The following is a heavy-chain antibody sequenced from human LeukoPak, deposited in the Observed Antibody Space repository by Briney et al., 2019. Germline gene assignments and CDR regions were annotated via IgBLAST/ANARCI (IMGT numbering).Heavy chain of an antibody. V-gene: IGHV3-11*01. CDR2: ISSSGSTI. Sequence: PGGSLRLSCAASGFTFSDYYMSWIRQAPGKGLEWVSYISSSGSTIYYADSVKGRFTISRDNAKNSLYLQMNSLRAEDTAVYYCARDRDVSKWELLLGGYYYYYGMDVWGQGTTVTVSS. CDR3: ARDRDVSKWELLLGGYYYYYGMDV. D-gene: IGHD1-26*01. J-gene: IGHJ6*02. CDR1: GFTFSDYY.